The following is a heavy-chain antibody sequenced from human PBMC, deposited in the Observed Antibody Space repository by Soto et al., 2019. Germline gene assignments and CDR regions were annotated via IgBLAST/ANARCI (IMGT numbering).Heavy chain of an antibody. J-gene: IGHJ6*02. CDR1: GYTFTSYY. D-gene: IGHD3-22*01. CDR3: ARSGPIGRRSDSSDVVDV. CDR2: ISPNSGNT. Sequence: GASVKVSCKASGYTFTSYYISWVRQAPGQGLELMGWISPNSGNTNYAQKFQGWVTMTRDTSISTAYMELSRLRSDDTAVYYCARSGPIGRRSDSSDVVDVWGQGTTVTVSS. V-gene: IGHV1-2*04.